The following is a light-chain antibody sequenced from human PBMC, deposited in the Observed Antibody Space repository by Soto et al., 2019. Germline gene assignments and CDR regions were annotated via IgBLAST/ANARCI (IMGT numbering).Light chain of an antibody. CDR3: SSYTSSSSWV. CDR2: EVT. V-gene: IGLV2-14*01. CDR1: SSDVGAYNY. Sequence: QSALTQPASVSGSPGQSITISCTGTSSDVGAYNYVSWYQQHSGKAPKLIIYEVTNRPSGVSNRFSASKSGNTASLTIFGLQAEDEADYYCSSYTSSSSWVFSGGTQLTVL. J-gene: IGLJ3*02.